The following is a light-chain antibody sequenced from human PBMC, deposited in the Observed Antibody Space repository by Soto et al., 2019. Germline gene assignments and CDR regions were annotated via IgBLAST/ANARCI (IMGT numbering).Light chain of an antibody. CDR2: EVN. Sequence: QSVLAQPPSASESPGQSVTISCTGTSSDFAAYNYVSWYQQHPGKAPKLILYEVNQRPSGVPDRFSGSKSGNTASLTVSGLQAEDEADYYCSSYFDSNNLRVFGPGTKVTVL. CDR3: SSYFDSNNLRV. CDR1: SSDFAAYNY. J-gene: IGLJ1*01. V-gene: IGLV2-8*01.